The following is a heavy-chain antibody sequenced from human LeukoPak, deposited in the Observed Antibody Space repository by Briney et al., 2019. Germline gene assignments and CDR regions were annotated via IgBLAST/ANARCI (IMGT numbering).Heavy chain of an antibody. Sequence: ASVKVSCKASGGTFSNYGINWVRQAPGQGLEWMGWISTYNGNTNYAQKLQGRVTMTTDTSTSTAYMELRSLISDDAAVYYCARGDDYGDYWGQGTLVTVSS. CDR3: ARGDDYGDY. J-gene: IGHJ4*02. CDR1: GGTFSNYG. V-gene: IGHV1-18*01. CDR2: ISTYNGNT.